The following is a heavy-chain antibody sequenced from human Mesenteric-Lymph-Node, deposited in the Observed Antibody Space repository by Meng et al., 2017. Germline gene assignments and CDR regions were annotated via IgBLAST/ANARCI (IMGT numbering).Heavy chain of an antibody. CDR2: IYYSGST. CDR3: ARVGQWLPIDY. J-gene: IGHJ4*02. Sequence: QVKLQESGPGQVKPPQTRSLTCTVPGGSISSGGYYWSWIRQHPGKGLEWIGYIYYSGSTYYNPSLKSRVTISVDKSKNQFSLNLSSVTAADTAVYYCARVGQWLPIDYWGQGTLVTVSS. D-gene: IGHD6-19*01. CDR1: GGSISSGGYY. V-gene: IGHV4-31*03.